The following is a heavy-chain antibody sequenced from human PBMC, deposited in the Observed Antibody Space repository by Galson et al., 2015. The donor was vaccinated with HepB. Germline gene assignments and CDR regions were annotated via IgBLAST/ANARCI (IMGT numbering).Heavy chain of an antibody. CDR3: AIAGYSSRFLFSYFDY. CDR1: GYNFINYD. J-gene: IGHJ4*02. V-gene: IGHV1-8*01. CDR2: VNPKSDNK. Sequence: SVKVSCKASGYNFINYDINWVRQAPGQGLEWMGWVNPKSDNKGYAQKFQGRLSVTRDTSTSTVYLELSSLRSEDTAVYYCAIAGYSSRFLFSYFDYWGQGTLVTVSS. D-gene: IGHD6-19*01.